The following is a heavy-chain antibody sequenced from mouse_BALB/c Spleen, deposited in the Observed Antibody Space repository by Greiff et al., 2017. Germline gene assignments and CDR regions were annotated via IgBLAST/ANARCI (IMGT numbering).Heavy chain of an antibody. J-gene: IGHJ2*01. D-gene: IGHD2-14*01. Sequence: EVQLVESGGDLVKPGGSLKLSCAASGFTFSSYGMSWVRQTPDKRLEWVATISSGGSYTYYPDSVKGRFTISRDNAKNTLYLQMSSLKSEDTAMYYCARLRRYDVYYFDYWGQGTTLTVSS. CDR3: ARLRRYDVYYFDY. V-gene: IGHV5-6*01. CDR1: GFTFSSYG. CDR2: ISSGGSYT.